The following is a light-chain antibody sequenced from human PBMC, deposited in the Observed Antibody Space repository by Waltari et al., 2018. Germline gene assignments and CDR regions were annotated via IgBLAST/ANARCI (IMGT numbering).Light chain of an antibody. Sequence: QSVLTQPPSASGTPGQRVTIPCSGRSPNIAGSSTVDWYQQFPGTAPKLLIYSDNQRPSGVPARFSGSRSGASASLAISGLQSEDEADYYCAAWDDSLKAWVFGGGTKLTVL. CDR3: AAWDDSLKAWV. V-gene: IGLV1-44*01. J-gene: IGLJ3*02. CDR1: SPNIAGSST. CDR2: SDN.